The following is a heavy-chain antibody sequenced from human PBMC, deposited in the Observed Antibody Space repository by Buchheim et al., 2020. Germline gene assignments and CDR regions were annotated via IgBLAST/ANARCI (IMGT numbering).Heavy chain of an antibody. Sequence: QVQLVESGGGVVQPGRSLRLSCAASGFTFSSYAMHWVRQAPGKGLEWVAVISYDGSNKYYAGSVKGRFTISRDNSKNTLYLQMNSLRAEDTAVYYCARDTTYYDILTGYSPGGYFDYWGQGTL. CDR1: GFTFSSYA. J-gene: IGHJ4*02. CDR2: ISYDGSNK. V-gene: IGHV3-30-3*01. D-gene: IGHD3-9*01. CDR3: ARDTTYYDILTGYSPGGYFDY.